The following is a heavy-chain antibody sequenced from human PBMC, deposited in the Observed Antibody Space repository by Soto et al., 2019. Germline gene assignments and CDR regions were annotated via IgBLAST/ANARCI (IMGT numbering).Heavy chain of an antibody. V-gene: IGHV3-30*18. D-gene: IGHD4-17*01. J-gene: IGHJ4*02. CDR1: GFTFSSYG. CDR2: ISYDATNK. CDR3: VKVKMDYGLFDS. Sequence: QVHLVESGGGVVQPGRPQRLSCAASGFTFSSYGMHWVRQAPGKGLEWVAFISYDATNKYYADSVRGRFTISRDNSKNTLNLQLNSLRVEDTALYYCVKVKMDYGLFDSWGQGTLVTVSS.